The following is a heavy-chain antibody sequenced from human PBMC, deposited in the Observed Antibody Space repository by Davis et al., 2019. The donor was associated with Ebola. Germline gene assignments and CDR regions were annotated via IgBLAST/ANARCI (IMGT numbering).Heavy chain of an antibody. CDR3: AKDRGGYDWFDY. D-gene: IGHD5-12*01. V-gene: IGHV3-43*01. Sequence: GESLKISCAASGFTFDDYTMHWVRQAPGKGLEWVSLISWDGGSTYYADSVKGRFTISRDNSKNSLYLQMNSLRTEDTALYYFAKDRGGYDWFDYWGQGTLVTVSS. J-gene: IGHJ4*02. CDR2: ISWDGGST. CDR1: GFTFDDYT.